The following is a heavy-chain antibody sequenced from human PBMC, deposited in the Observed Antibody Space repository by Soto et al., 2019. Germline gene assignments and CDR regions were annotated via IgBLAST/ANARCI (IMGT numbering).Heavy chain of an antibody. Sequence: GGSLRLSCAASGFTFSSYAMSWVRRSPGKGLEWVSAISGSGGSTYYADSVKGRFTISRDNSKNTLYLQMNSLRAEDTAVYYCAKGTTAKQYYFDYWGQGTLVTVSS. CDR2: ISGSGGST. V-gene: IGHV3-23*01. CDR1: GFTFSSYA. D-gene: IGHD4-17*01. CDR3: AKGTTAKQYYFDY. J-gene: IGHJ4*02.